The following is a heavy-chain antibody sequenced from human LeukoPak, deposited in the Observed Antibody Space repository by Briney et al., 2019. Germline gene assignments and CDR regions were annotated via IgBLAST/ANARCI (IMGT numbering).Heavy chain of an antibody. CDR3: GMSGDRVPLQDDVFDV. V-gene: IGHV5-51*01. D-gene: IGHD1-26*01. CDR2: IYPGDFGP. Sequence: GESLQISSKVSGYSFTSYCIGWLRQMPGKGREWMGIIYPGDFGPTYSPSFQGQVTISVDKSINTAYLQWSSLQASDTAMYYCGMSGDRVPLQDDVFDVWGQGTMVTVST. J-gene: IGHJ3*01. CDR1: GYSFTSYC.